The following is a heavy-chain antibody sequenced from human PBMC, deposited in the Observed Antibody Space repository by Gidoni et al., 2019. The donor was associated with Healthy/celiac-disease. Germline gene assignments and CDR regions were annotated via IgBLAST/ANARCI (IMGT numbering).Heavy chain of an antibody. CDR1: GFTVSRNY. CDR2: IYSGGST. V-gene: IGHV3-53*04. J-gene: IGHJ6*02. CDR3: ARGGYYYGSGPYYGMDV. D-gene: IGHD3-10*01. Sequence: EVQLVESGGGLVQPGGSLRLSCAASGFTVSRNYMSWVRQAPGKGLEWVSVIYSGGSTYYADSVKGRFTISRHNSKNTLYLQMNSLRAEDTAVYYCARGGYYYGSGPYYGMDVWGQGTTVTVSS.